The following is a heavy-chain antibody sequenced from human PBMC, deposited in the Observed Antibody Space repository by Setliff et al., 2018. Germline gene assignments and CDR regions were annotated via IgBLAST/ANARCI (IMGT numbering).Heavy chain of an antibody. J-gene: IGHJ5*01. D-gene: IGHD6-13*01. CDR1: GGSISSSSYY. CDR2: IYYSGST. Sequence: SETLSLTCTVSGGSISSSSYYWGWIRQPPGKGLEWIGSIYYSGSTYYNPSLKSRVTISVDTSKNQFSLKLSSVTAADTAVYYCAREGYSSLIGWFDSWGQGTLVTVSS. V-gene: IGHV4-39*02. CDR3: AREGYSSLIGWFDS.